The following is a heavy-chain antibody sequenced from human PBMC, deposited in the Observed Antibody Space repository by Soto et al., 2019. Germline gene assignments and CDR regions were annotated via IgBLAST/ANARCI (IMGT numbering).Heavy chain of an antibody. CDR2: ISGSGGTT. V-gene: IGHV3-23*01. CDR3: AKAHSFVELTPFDY. CDR1: GFTFYSYA. D-gene: IGHD1-7*01. Sequence: EVQLLESGGGLVQPGGSLRLSCAASGFTFYSYAMTWVSQAPGKGLEWVSSISGSGGTTYYADSVKGRFTISRDSSKNTLYLQMNSLRTEDTAVYYCAKAHSFVELTPFDYWGQGTTVTVSS. J-gene: IGHJ4*01.